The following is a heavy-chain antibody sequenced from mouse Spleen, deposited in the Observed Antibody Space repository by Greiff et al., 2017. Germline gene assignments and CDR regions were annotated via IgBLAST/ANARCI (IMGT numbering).Heavy chain of an antibody. CDR2: INPYNGDT. J-gene: IGHJ3*01. Sequence: EVKLVESGPELVKPGASVKISCKASGYSFTGYFMNWVKQSHGKSLEWIGRINPYNGDTFYNQKFKGKATLTVDKSSSTAHMELLSLTSEDSAVYYCGRGVTTATTWFAYWGQGTLVTVSA. CDR1: GYSFTGYF. V-gene: IGHV1-37*01. CDR3: GRGVTTATTWFAY. D-gene: IGHD1-2*01.